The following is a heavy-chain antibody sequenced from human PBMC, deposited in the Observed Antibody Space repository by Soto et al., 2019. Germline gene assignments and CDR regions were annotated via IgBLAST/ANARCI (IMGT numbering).Heavy chain of an antibody. CDR3: ARGGPGYYGSGSYYPR. V-gene: IGHV4-34*01. D-gene: IGHD3-10*01. J-gene: IGHJ4*02. CDR2: INHSGSI. Sequence: SETLSLTCAVYCGSFSGYYWSWIRQPPGKGLEWIGEINHSGSINHNPSLKSRVTASVDTSKNQFSLRLNSVTAADTAVYYCARGGPGYYGSGSYYPRWGQGTLVTVSS. CDR1: CGSFSGYY.